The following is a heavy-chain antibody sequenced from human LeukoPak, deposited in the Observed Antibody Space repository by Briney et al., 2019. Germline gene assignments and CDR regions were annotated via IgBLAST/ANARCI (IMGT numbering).Heavy chain of an antibody. CDR2: FDPEDGET. J-gene: IGHJ4*02. CDR1: GYTFTSYD. D-gene: IGHD1-26*01. Sequence: ASVKVSCKASGYTFTSYDINWVRQATGKGLEWMGGFDPEDGETIYAQKFRGRVTMTEDTSTDTAYMELSSLRSEDTAVYYCATHFTVGATNEFDYWGQGTLVTVSS. V-gene: IGHV1-24*01. CDR3: ATHFTVGATNEFDY.